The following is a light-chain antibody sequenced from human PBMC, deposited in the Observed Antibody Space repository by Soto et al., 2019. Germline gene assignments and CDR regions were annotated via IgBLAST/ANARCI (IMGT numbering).Light chain of an antibody. CDR2: DVN. V-gene: IGLV2-8*01. CDR1: SSDVGFYNY. J-gene: IGLJ1*01. Sequence: QSVLAQPPSASGSPGQSVIISCTGTSSDVGFYNYVSWYQHHPGKAPKLMIYDVNKRPSGVPDRFSGSKSGNSASLTVSGLQAEDEADYFCSSYGGKNNLVFGTGTKLTVL. CDR3: SSYGGKNNLV.